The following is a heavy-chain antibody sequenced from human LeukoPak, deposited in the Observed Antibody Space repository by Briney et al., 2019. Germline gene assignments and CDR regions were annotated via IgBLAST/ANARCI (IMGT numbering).Heavy chain of an antibody. CDR1: GGSISSSSYY. CDR3: ARDARLAAAGYYFDY. V-gene: IGHV4-39*07. CDR2: IYYSGST. D-gene: IGHD6-13*01. Sequence: SETLSLTCTVSGGSISSSSYYWGWIRQPPGKGQEWIGSIYYSGSTYYNPSLKSRVTISVDTSKNQFSLKLSSVTAADTAVYYCARDARLAAAGYYFDYWGQGTLVTVSS. J-gene: IGHJ4*02.